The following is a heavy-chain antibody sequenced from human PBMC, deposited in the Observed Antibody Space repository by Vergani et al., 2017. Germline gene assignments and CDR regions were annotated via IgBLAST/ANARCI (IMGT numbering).Heavy chain of an antibody. Sequence: QVQLVESGGGVVQRGGSLRLSCATSGFTLSNYDMQWIRQGPVKGLEFVDFIQFDGSNQYYADSVKGRFTLSRDFSKTTLYLQMNSLRTDDTATYYCAKHFRGWGIDYWGQGTQVIVSS. D-gene: IGHD3-16*01. CDR2: IQFDGSNQ. V-gene: IGHV3-30*02. CDR3: AKHFRGWGIDY. CDR1: GFTLSNYD. J-gene: IGHJ4*02.